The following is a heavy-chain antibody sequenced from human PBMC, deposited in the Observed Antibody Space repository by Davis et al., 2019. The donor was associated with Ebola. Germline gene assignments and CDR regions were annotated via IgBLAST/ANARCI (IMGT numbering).Heavy chain of an antibody. CDR3: ARGGAAAGTGDAFDI. CDR1: GGTFSSYA. D-gene: IGHD6-13*01. Sequence: ASVKVSCKASGGTFSSYAISWVRQAPGQGLEWMGWISAYNGNTNYAQKLQGRVTMTTDTSTSTAYMELRSLRSDDTAVYYCARGGAAAGTGDAFDIWGQGTMVTVSS. CDR2: ISAYNGNT. J-gene: IGHJ3*02. V-gene: IGHV1-18*01.